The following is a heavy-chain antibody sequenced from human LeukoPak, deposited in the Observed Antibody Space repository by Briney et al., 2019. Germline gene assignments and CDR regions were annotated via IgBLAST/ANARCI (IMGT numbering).Heavy chain of an antibody. CDR2: IYRSGST. CDR1: GYSISNGYY. D-gene: IGHD6-19*01. CDR3: ARRHSSGWFYY. J-gene: IGHJ4*02. Sequence: SETLSLTCTVSGYSISNGYYWDWLRQPPGSGLGWIGNIYRSGSTSYNPSLKSRVTISVDTSKNQFSLKVNSVTAADTAVYYCARRHSSGWFYYWGQGTLVTVSS. V-gene: IGHV4-38-2*02.